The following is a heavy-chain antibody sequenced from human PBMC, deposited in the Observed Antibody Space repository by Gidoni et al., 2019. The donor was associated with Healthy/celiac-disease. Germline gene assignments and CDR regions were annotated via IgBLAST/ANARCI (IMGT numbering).Heavy chain of an antibody. D-gene: IGHD4-17*01. CDR1: GFTFSDYY. CDR2: ISSSSSYT. CDR3: ARTVYYYYMDV. Sequence: QVQLVESGGGLVKPGGSRRLSCAASGFTFSDYYMSWIRQAPGKGLEWVSYISSSSSYTNYADSVKGRFTISRDNAKNSLYLQMNSLRAEDTAVYYCARTVYYYYMDVWGKGTTVTVSS. V-gene: IGHV3-11*05. J-gene: IGHJ6*03.